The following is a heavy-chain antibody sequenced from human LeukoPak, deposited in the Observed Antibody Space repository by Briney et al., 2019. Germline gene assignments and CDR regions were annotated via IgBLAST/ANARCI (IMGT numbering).Heavy chain of an antibody. Sequence: SETLSLTCAVSGDSISSSNWWTWVRQPPGKGLEWIGEIYHSASPNYNPSLKSRVTISVDTSKNEFSLMLSPFTAADTAVYYCATKAIAVPGHYWGQGRLVTVSS. D-gene: IGHD6-19*01. CDR3: ATKAIAVPGHY. CDR2: IYHSASP. J-gene: IGHJ4*02. CDR1: GDSISSSNW. V-gene: IGHV4-4*02.